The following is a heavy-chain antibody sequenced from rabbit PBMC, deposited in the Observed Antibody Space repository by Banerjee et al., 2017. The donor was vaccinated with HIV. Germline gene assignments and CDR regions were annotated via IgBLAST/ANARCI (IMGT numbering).Heavy chain of an antibody. Sequence: QEQLEESGGDLVKPEGSLTLTCTASGFSFSNRCVMCWVRQTPGKGLEWIACINTTSGNTVYATWAKGRFPIAKTSWATVTLQMTSLAAADTATYFCAGEGVGFGGAGYATWGQGTLVTVS. CDR1: GFSFSNRCV. V-gene: IGHV1S45*01. D-gene: IGHD6-1*01. CDR3: AGEGVGFGGAGYAT. J-gene: IGHJ2*01. CDR2: INTTSGNT.